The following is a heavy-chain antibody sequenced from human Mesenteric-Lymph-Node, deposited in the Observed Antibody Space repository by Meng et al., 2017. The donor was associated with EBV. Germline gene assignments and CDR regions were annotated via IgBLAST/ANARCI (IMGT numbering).Heavy chain of an antibody. V-gene: IGHV3-21*01. Sequence: EVQLVESGGGLVNPGGCLRLSCVASGFIFSSYGMSWVRQAPGRGLECVSSITTSNYIYQAASLKGRFTISRDNAKNALYLQMNDLRPEDTAVYYCARALGDSTGYWGRGTLVTVSS. CDR2: ITTSNYI. CDR3: ARALGDSTGY. D-gene: IGHD3-16*01. J-gene: IGHJ4*02. CDR1: GFIFSSYG.